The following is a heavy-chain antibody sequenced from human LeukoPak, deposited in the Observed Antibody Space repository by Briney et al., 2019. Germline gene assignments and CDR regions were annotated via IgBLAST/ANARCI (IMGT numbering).Heavy chain of an antibody. CDR1: GFTVSSNY. CDR3: ARDSPRRWFDP. V-gene: IGHV3-66*01. CDR2: IYSGGST. Sequence: PGGSLRLSCAASGFTVSSNYMSWVRQAPGKGLEWVSVIYSGGSTYYADSVKGRFTISRDNSKNTLYLQMNSLRAEDTAMYYCARDSPRRWFDPWGQGTLVTVSS. J-gene: IGHJ5*02.